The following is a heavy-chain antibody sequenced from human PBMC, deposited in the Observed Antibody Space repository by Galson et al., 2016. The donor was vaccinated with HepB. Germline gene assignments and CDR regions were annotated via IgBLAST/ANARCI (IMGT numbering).Heavy chain of an antibody. V-gene: IGHV1-69*01. Sequence: SSYGITWVRQAPGQGLEWMGGIIPIFGTANYAQKFQGRVTITADESTSTAYMELSRLRSEDTAEYYCGRQDGYGQMDVWVQGTTVTVSS. CDR3: GRQDGYGQMDV. CDR2: IIPIFGTA. J-gene: IGHJ6*02. D-gene: IGHD3-10*01. CDR1: SSYG.